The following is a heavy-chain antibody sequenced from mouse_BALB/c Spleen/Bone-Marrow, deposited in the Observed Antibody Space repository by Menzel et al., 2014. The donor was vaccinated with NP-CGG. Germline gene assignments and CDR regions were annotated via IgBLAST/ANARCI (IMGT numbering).Heavy chain of an antibody. J-gene: IGHJ2*01. V-gene: IGHV3-8*02. Sequence: EVQLQESGPSLIKPSQTLSLTCSVTGDSITSGYWNWIRTFPGNELEYMGYISYTGNTYYNPSLNSRISIARDTSKNXYYLQLHSVTTEDTATYFCARSLGRFDYWGQGATLTVSS. CDR3: ARSLGRFDY. CDR2: ISYTGNT. D-gene: IGHD4-1*01. CDR1: GDSITSGY.